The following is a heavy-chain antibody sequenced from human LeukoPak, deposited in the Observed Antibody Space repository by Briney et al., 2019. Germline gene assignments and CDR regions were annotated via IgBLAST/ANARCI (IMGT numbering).Heavy chain of an antibody. Sequence: ASVKVSCKASGYTFTSYDINWVRQATGQGLEWMGWMNPNSGNTGYAQKFQGRVTITRNTSISTAYMELSSLRSEDTAVYYCARVARDTYYDYVWGSYRYPYYFDYWGQGTLVTVSS. CDR2: MNPNSGNT. V-gene: IGHV1-8*03. CDR1: GYTFTSYD. CDR3: ARVARDTYYDYVWGSYRYPYYFDY. D-gene: IGHD3-16*02. J-gene: IGHJ4*02.